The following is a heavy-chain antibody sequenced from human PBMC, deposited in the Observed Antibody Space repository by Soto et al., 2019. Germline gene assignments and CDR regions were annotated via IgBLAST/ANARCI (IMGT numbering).Heavy chain of an antibody. CDR1: GAALRSAGYF. CDR2: IYYSGGT. D-gene: IGHD6-19*01. CDR3: TREQSDDNYFDP. Sequence: QVRLQESGPGLVKPSETLSLTCTVSGAALRSAGYFYTWVRQPPGKGLEWLGYIYYSGGTNYTPSFNSRVTISLDKSKSQFSLRLSSVTAADTAVYYCTREQSDDNYFDPWGQGILVTVSS. J-gene: IGHJ5*02. V-gene: IGHV4-61*08.